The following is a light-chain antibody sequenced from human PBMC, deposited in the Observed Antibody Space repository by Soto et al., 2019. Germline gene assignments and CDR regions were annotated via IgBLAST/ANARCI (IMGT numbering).Light chain of an antibody. J-gene: IGLJ2*01. CDR2: DVS. CDR3: SSYTASSTVV. V-gene: IGLV2-14*03. CDR1: SSDLGRYNF. Sequence: QSVLTQAASVSGSPGQSITISCIGTSSDLGRYNFVSWYQQHPGKAPKLLISDVSDRPSGISNRFSGSKSGNTASLTIAGLQAEDEADYYCSSYTASSTVVFGGGTKVTVL.